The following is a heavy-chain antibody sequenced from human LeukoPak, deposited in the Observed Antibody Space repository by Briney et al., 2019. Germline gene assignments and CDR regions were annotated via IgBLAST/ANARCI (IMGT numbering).Heavy chain of an antibody. D-gene: IGHD3-10*01. V-gene: IGHV3-23*01. Sequence: GGSLRLSCAASGFTFNNYAMSWVRQAPGKGLEWVSAITNSGGSPYYADSVKGRVTISRDNSNNTVYLQMNSLRAEATAVYYCAKDRGGFLGGQGTLVTVSS. CDR3: AKDRGGFL. CDR1: GFTFNNYA. J-gene: IGHJ4*02. CDR2: ITNSGGSP.